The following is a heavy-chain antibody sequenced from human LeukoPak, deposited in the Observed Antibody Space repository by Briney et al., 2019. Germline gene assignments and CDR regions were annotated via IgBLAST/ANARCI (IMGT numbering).Heavy chain of an antibody. CDR3: TREVDFQH. CDR2: IRSKAYGGTT. CDR1: GFTFGDYA. Sequence: GGSLRLSCTASGFTFGDYAMSWVRQAPGKGLEWVGFIRSKAYGGTTEYAASVKGRFTISRDDSKGIAYLQMNSLKTEDTAVYYCTREVDFQHWGQGTLVTVSS. J-gene: IGHJ1*01. D-gene: IGHD2-2*01. V-gene: IGHV3-49*04.